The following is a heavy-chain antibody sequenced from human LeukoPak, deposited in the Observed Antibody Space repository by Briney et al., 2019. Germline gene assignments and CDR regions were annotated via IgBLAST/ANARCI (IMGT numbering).Heavy chain of an antibody. CDR2: IYPGDSDT. J-gene: IGHJ6*03. D-gene: IGHD3-22*01. CDR1: GYSFTTYW. Sequence: GESLKISCKDSGYSFTTYWIAWVRQMPGKGLEWMGIIYPGDSDTTYSPSFQGQVTISADKSISTAYLQWSSLKASDTAMYYCARHTFGYYDSSGYGYYYMDVWGKGTTVTISS. V-gene: IGHV5-51*01. CDR3: ARHTFGYYDSSGYGYYYMDV.